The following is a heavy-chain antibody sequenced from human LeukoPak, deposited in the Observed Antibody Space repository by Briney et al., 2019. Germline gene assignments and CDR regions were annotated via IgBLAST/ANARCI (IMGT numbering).Heavy chain of an antibody. CDR1: GFTFSGSA. V-gene: IGHV3-73*01. Sequence: PGGSLKLSCAASGFTFSGSAMHWVRQASGKGLEWVGRIGNKANNYATAYAASVKGRFTISRDDSKSTAYLQMNSLKTEDTAVYYCTRHFETIDYWGQGTLVTVSS. CDR2: IGNKANNYAT. CDR3: TRHFETIDY. J-gene: IGHJ4*02.